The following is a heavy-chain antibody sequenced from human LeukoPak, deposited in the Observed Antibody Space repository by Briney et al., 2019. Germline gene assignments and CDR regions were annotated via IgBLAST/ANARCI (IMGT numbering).Heavy chain of an antibody. Sequence: ASVKVSCKASGGTLSNYAISWVRQAPGQGLEWMGRIIPFLDKADYAQKLQGRVTMTTDTSTSTAYMELRSLRSDDTAVYYCARDPASSMVRGASEFDYWGQGTLVTVSS. D-gene: IGHD3-10*01. CDR2: IIPFLDKA. CDR1: GGTLSNYA. CDR3: ARDPASSMVRGASEFDY. V-gene: IGHV1-69*04. J-gene: IGHJ4*02.